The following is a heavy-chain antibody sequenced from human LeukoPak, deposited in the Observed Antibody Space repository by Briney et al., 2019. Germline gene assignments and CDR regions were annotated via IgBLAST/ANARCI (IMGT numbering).Heavy chain of an antibody. CDR2: IRGDAGST. CDR1: GFTFDVFG. D-gene: IGHD7-27*01. V-gene: IGHV3-20*04. CDR3: ARVWAWGSGNYFDN. J-gene: IGHJ4*02. Sequence: GGSLRLSCAASGFTFDVFGMIWVRQAPGKGLEWVSAIRGDAGSTGYADSVKGRFTISRDNAKNSLYLQMNSLRVEDTALYYCARVWAWGSGNYFDNWGQGTLVTVSS.